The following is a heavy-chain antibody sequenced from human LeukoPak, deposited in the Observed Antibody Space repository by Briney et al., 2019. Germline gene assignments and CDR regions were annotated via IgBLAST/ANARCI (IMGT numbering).Heavy chain of an antibody. CDR3: ASTLRSSSWYGFTRFDY. CDR2: IYYSGST. D-gene: IGHD6-13*01. CDR1: GGSIGSSSYY. V-gene: IGHV4-39*01. Sequence: SETLSLTCTVSGGSIGSSSYYWGWIRQPPGKGLEWIGSIYYSGSTYYNPSLKSRVTISVDTSKNQFSLKLSSVTAADTAVYYCASTLRSSSWYGFTRFDYWGQGTLVTVSS. J-gene: IGHJ4*02.